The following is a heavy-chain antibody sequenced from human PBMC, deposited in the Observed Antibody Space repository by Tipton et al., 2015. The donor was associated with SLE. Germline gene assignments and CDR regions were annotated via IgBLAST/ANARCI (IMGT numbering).Heavy chain of an antibody. CDR3: ASGVQWGPDFDL. CDR2: IDYSGST. V-gene: IGHV4-39*07. J-gene: IGHJ2*01. Sequence: TLSLTCTVSGCSIRSSSYYLGLIGQPPGKGLEWVGSIDYSGSTYYNPSLQSRVTISVDTSKNQFSLKLSSVTAADTAVYYCASGVQWGPDFDLWGRGTLVTVSS. CDR1: GCSIRSSSYY. D-gene: IGHD1-26*01.